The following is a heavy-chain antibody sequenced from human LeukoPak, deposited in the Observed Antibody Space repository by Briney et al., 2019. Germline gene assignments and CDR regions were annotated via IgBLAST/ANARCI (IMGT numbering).Heavy chain of an antibody. CDR3: TRDALFGSGRTHLDF. CDR2: IKHDGSEA. CDR1: EFTFNRYW. J-gene: IGHJ4*02. D-gene: IGHD3-10*01. Sequence: GGSLRLSCAASEFTFNRYWMSCVRQAPGKGLEWVANIKHDGSEAHYVDSVKGRFTISRDNAKNSLSLQMNSLNVDDTGVYFCTRDALFGSGRTHLDFWSQGTLVSVSS. V-gene: IGHV3-7*04.